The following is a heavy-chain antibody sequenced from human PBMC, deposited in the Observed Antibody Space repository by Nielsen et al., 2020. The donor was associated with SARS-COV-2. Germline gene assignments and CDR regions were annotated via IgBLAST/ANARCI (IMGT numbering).Heavy chain of an antibody. J-gene: IGHJ3*02. CDR1: GGSISGYY. CDR3: ARSGYSYGPLDAFDI. V-gene: IGHV4-59*01. CDR2: IFYTGNT. Sequence: SGTLSLTCTVSGGSISGYYWSWIRQPPGKGLEWIGCIFYTGNTYYNPSFQSRVTISVDTSQNQFSLKLSSATAADTALYYCARSGYSYGPLDAFDIWGQGTVVTVSS. D-gene: IGHD5-12*01.